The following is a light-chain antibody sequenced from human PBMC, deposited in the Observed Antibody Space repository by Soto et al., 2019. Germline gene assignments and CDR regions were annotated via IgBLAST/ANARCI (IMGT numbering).Light chain of an antibody. J-gene: IGLJ1*01. CDR3: CSYAGSYTSPYV. CDR1: SSDVGGYNY. Sequence: QSVLTQPRSVSGSPGQSVTISCTGTSSDVGGYNYVSWYQQHPGKAPKLMIYDVSKRPSGVPDRFSGSKSSNTASLTISGLQAEDEADYYCCSYAGSYTSPYVFGTGTKVTVL. CDR2: DVS. V-gene: IGLV2-11*01.